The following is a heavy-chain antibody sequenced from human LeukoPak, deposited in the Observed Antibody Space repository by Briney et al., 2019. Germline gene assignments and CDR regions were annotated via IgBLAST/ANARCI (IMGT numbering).Heavy chain of an antibody. CDR3: ARLVGLSTTASY. CDR2: INPSGGST. V-gene: IGHV1-46*01. D-gene: IGHD5/OR15-5a*01. CDR1: GYTFTSYY. J-gene: IGHJ4*02. Sequence: ASVKVSCKASGYTFTSYYMHWVRQAPGQGLEWMGIINPSGGSTSYAQKFQGRVTTTRDMSTSTVYMELSSLRSEDTAVYYCARLVGLSTTASYWGQGTLVIVSS.